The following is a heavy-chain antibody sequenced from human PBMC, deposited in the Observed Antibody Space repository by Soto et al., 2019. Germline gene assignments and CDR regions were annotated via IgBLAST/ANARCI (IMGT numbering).Heavy chain of an antibody. CDR2: IWYDGSNK. CDR3: ARDIWQQLDGMDV. CDR1: GFTFSSYG. V-gene: IGHV3-33*01. J-gene: IGHJ6*02. Sequence: TGGSLRLSCAASGFTFSSYGMHWVRQAPGKGLEWVAVIWYDGSNKYYADSVKGRFTISRDNSKNTLYLQMNSLRAEDTAAYYCARDIWQQLDGMDVWGQGTTVTVSS. D-gene: IGHD6-13*01.